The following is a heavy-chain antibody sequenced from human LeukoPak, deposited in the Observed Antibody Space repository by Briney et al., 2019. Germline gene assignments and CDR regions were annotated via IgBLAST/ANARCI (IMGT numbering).Heavy chain of an antibody. CDR2: IESKTDGGTT. J-gene: IGHJ6*02. D-gene: IGHD3-10*01. V-gene: IGHV3-15*04. CDR1: GFTFTNAW. CDR3: TTGPFDYYGSASYLANGMDV. Sequence: GGSLRLSCAASGFTFTNAWMSWVRQAPGKGLEWIGRIESKTDGGTTDYTAPVKGRFTISRDDSKNTLYLQMNSLKTEDTAVYYCTTGPFDYYGSASYLANGMDVWGQGTTVTVSS.